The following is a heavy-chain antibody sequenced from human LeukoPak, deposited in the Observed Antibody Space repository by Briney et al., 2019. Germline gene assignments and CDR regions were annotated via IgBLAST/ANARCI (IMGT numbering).Heavy chain of an antibody. J-gene: IGHJ5*02. CDR1: GFTFSNYA. Sequence: GGSLRLSCAASGFTFSNYAMSWVRQAPGKGLEWVSGISGSGGSTYYADSVKGRFTMPRDNSKNTLYLQMNSLRAEDTAVYYCAKGLQGYSSSWFDPWGQGTLVTVSS. D-gene: IGHD4-11*01. CDR3: AKGLQGYSSSWFDP. V-gene: IGHV3-23*01. CDR2: ISGSGGST.